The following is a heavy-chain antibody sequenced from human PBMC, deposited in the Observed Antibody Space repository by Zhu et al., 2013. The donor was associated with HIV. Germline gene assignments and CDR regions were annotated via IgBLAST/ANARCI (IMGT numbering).Heavy chain of an antibody. CDR2: INPNSGGT. D-gene: IGHD3-22*01. V-gene: IGHV1-2*02. J-gene: IGHJ4*02. CDR3: ARGDYYDSSGYYDY. CDR1: GYTFTDYY. Sequence: QVQLVQAGAEVKKPGASVKVSCKTSGYTFTDYYIHWVRQAPGQGLEWMGWINPNSGGTKYAQKFQGRVTMTRDTSISTAYIDLRSLRSDDTAVYYCARGDYYDSSGYYDYWGQGTLVTVS.